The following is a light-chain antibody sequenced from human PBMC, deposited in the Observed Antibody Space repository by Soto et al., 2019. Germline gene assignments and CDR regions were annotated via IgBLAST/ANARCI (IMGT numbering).Light chain of an antibody. CDR1: SGHSSYA. J-gene: IGLJ3*02. V-gene: IGLV4-69*01. CDR2: LNSDGSH. Sequence: QSVLTQSPSASASLGASVKLTFTLSSGHSSYAIAWHQQQPEKGPRYLMKLNSDGSHSKGDGIPDRFSGSSSGAERYLTISSLQSEDAEDYDCQTWGTGIRLFGGGTKLTGL. CDR3: QTWGTGIRL.